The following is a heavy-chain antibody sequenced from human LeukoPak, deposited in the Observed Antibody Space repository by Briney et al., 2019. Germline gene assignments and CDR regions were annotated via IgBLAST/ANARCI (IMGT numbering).Heavy chain of an antibody. CDR3: ARDRGDDYGDLFDY. Sequence: GASGNVSFKASGGTFSSYAISWVRQAPGQGLEWMGGIIPIFGIANYAQKFQGRVTITADKSTSTADMELSRLRSEDTAVYYCARDRGDDYGDLFDYWRQGTLATDSS. D-gene: IGHD4-17*01. CDR1: GGTFSSYA. CDR2: IIPIFGIA. V-gene: IGHV1-69*17. J-gene: IGHJ4*02.